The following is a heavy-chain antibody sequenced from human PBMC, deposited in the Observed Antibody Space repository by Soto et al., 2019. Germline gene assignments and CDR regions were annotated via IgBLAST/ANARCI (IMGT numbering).Heavy chain of an antibody. D-gene: IGHD2-21*02. J-gene: IGHJ4*02. CDR3: ARGLAYCGGDCYSRYYDY. CDR1: GGTFSSYA. CDR2: IIPIFGTA. Sequence: SGKVSCKAAGGTFSSYAISWVRQAPGQGLEWMGGIIPIFGTANYAQKFQGRVTITADESTSTAYMELSSLRSEDTAVYYCARGLAYCGGDCYSRYYDYWGQGTLVTVSS. V-gene: IGHV1-69*13.